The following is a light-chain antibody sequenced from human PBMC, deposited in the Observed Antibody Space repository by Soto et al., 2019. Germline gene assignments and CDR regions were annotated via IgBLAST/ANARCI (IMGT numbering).Light chain of an antibody. V-gene: IGKV3-15*01. CDR3: QQYIRWPLT. CDR2: GAS. CDR1: QSVSSN. Sequence: ETVMTQSPATLSVSPGERATLSCRASQSVSSNLAWYQQKPGQAPSLLIYGASTRATGTPARFSGSGSGTEFTLTISSLQSEDFAVYYCQQYIRWPLTFGGGTKVDI. J-gene: IGKJ4*01.